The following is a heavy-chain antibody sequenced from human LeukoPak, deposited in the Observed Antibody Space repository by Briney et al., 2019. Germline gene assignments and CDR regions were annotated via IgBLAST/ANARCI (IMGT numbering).Heavy chain of an antibody. V-gene: IGHV3-49*03. CDR2: IRSKAYGGTT. CDR1: GFTFGDYA. D-gene: IGHD1-26*01. CDR3: TREGADLLPAVPRYYYYYYYMDV. J-gene: IGHJ6*03. Sequence: PGGSLRLSCTASGFTFGDYAMSWFRQAPGKGLEWVGFIRSKAYGGTTEYAASVKGRFTISRDDSKSIAYLQMNSLETEDTAVYYCTREGADLLPAVPRYYYYYYYMDVWGKGTTVTVSS.